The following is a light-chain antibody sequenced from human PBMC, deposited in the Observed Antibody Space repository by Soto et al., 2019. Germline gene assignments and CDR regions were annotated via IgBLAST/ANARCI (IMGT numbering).Light chain of an antibody. V-gene: IGKV3-11*01. J-gene: IGKJ5*01. Sequence: EIVLTQSPATLSLSPGERATLSCRASQSVRSYLAWYQQKPGQAPRLLIYDASNRATGIPPRFSGSGSGTDFPLTIRRLEPEDFAVYYCQQRSNWPLPSGQGTRLEIK. CDR1: QSVRSY. CDR2: DAS. CDR3: QQRSNWPLP.